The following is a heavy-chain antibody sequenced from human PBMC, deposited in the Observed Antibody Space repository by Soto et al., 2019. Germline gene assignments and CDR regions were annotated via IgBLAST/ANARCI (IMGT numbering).Heavy chain of an antibody. V-gene: IGHV3-23*01. CDR3: AKSLSASPNYFFDY. Sequence: EMQLLVSGGGLVQPGGSLRLSCAASGFPFSSYAMSWVRQAPGKGLEWVSGISGSGGLTYYADSVKGRFTISRDNSKNTLYLQMNSLIADDTAVYYWAKSLSASPNYFFDYWGQGTLVSGSS. J-gene: IGHJ4*02. CDR1: GFPFSSYA. CDR2: ISGSGGLT.